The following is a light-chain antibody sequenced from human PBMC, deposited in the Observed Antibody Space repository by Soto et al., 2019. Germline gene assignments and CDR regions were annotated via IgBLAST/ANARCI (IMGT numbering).Light chain of an antibody. CDR1: SSDVGGYNY. CDR3: SSYAGSDKR. V-gene: IGLV2-8*01. CDR2: EVT. Sequence: QSALTQPTSASGSPGQSVTISCTGTSSDVGGYNYVSWYQQHPGKAPKLMIYEVTKRPSGVPDRFSGSKSGNTASLTVSGLQAEDEADFYCSSYAGSDKRFGGGTKVTVL. J-gene: IGLJ2*01.